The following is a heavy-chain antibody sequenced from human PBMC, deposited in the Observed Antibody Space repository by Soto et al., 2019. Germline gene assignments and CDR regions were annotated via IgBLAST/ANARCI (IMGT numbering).Heavy chain of an antibody. CDR1: GGSISSGGYY. J-gene: IGHJ6*02. CDR3: ARDMGQLVLAWDV. Sequence: QVQLQESGPGLVKPSQTLSLTCTVSGGSISSGGYYWSWIRQHPGKGLEWIGYIYYSGSTYYNPSLKSRVTXSXDXXKNQFSLKLSSVTAADTAVYYCARDMGQLVLAWDVWGQGTTVTVSS. V-gene: IGHV4-31*03. D-gene: IGHD6-13*01. CDR2: IYYSGST.